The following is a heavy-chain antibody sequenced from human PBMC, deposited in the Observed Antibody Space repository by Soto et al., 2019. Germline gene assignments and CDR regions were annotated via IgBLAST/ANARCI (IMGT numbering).Heavy chain of an antibody. CDR1: GYTFTSYY. V-gene: IGHV1-46*01. Sequence: ASVKVSCKASGYTFTSYYMHWVRQAPGQGLEWMGIINPSGGSTSYAQKFQGRVTMTRDTSTSTVYMELSSLRSEDTAVYYCASERVDTAMLGPIDKYYYYGMDVWGQGTTVTVSS. CDR3: ASERVDTAMLGPIDKYYYYGMDV. J-gene: IGHJ6*02. D-gene: IGHD5-18*01. CDR2: INPSGGST.